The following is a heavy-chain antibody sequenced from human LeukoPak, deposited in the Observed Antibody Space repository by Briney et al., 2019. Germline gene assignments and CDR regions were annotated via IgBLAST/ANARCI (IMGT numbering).Heavy chain of an antibody. Sequence: PGGSLRLSCAASGFTFSDSCMSWIRQAPGKGLEWVSYTTSSASTIYYADSVKDRFTISRDNTKNSLYLQMNSLRAEDTAVYYCARGCDAFDIWGQGTMVTVSS. V-gene: IGHV3-11*04. J-gene: IGHJ3*02. CDR3: ARGCDAFDI. CDR2: TTSSASTI. CDR1: GFTFSDSC.